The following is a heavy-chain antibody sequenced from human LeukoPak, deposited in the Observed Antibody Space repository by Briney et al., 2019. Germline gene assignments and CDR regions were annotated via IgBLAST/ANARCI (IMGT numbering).Heavy chain of an antibody. J-gene: IGHJ4*02. Sequence: PSETLSLTCTVSSGSISSSSYYWGWIRQPPGKGLEWIGSIYYSGSTYYNPSLKSRVTISVDTSKNQFSLKLSSVTAADTAVYYCASSDPNSGSYPFDYWGQGTLVTVSS. V-gene: IGHV4-39*01. CDR2: IYYSGST. CDR1: SGSISSSSYY. D-gene: IGHD1-26*01. CDR3: ASSDPNSGSYPFDY.